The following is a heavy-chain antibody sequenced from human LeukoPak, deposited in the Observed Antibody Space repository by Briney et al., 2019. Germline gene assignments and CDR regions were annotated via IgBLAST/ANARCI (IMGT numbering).Heavy chain of an antibody. CDR2: INWNGGST. D-gene: IGHD5-12*01. V-gene: IGHV3-20*04. CDR1: GFTFDDYG. Sequence: GGSLRLSCAASGFTFDDYGMSWVRQAPGKGLEWVSGINWNGGSTGYADSVKGRFTISRDNAKNSLYLQVNSLRAEDTALYYCAREGYSGYDGYFDYWGQGTLVTVSS. CDR3: AREGYSGYDGYFDY. J-gene: IGHJ4*02.